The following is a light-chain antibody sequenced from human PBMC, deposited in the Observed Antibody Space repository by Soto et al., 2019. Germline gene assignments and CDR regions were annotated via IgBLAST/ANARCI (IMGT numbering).Light chain of an antibody. CDR2: GVT. J-gene: IGLJ3*02. V-gene: IGLV2-23*02. Sequence: QSALTQPASVSGSPGQSITISCTGTSSDVGSYNLVSWYQQHPGKAPKLMIYGVTNRPSGVSDRFSGSKSGNTASLTISGLQVEDEADYYCCSYGGSSTFWVLGGGTQLTVL. CDR3: CSYGGSSTFWV. CDR1: SSDVGSYNL.